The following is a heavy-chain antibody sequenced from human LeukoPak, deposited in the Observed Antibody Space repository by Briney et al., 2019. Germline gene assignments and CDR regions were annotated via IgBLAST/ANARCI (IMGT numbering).Heavy chain of an antibody. CDR1: GGSFSGYY. CDR2: INHSGST. J-gene: IGHJ3*02. D-gene: IGHD3-22*01. Sequence: SETLSLTCAVYGGSFSGYYWSWIRQPPGKGLEWSGEINHSGSTNYNPSLKSRVTISVDTSKNQFSLKLSSVTAADTAVYYCARHIPNLYYDSSGYPTGRAFDIWGQGTMVTVSS. V-gene: IGHV4-34*01. CDR3: ARHIPNLYYDSSGYPTGRAFDI.